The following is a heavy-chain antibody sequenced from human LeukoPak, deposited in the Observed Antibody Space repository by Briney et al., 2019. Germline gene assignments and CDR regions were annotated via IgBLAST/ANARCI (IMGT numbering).Heavy chain of an antibody. V-gene: IGHV1-2*02. CDR2: INPNSGGT. Sequence: GSVKVSCKASGYTFTGYYIHWVRPAPGQGLEWMGWINPNSGGTNYAQKFQGRVTMTRDTSIRTAYMELSRLRSDDTAMYDCARYYIEGRCFDYGGQGTLVTVPS. J-gene: IGHJ4*02. CDR3: ARYYIEGRCFDY. CDR1: GYTFTGYY. D-gene: IGHD3-10*01.